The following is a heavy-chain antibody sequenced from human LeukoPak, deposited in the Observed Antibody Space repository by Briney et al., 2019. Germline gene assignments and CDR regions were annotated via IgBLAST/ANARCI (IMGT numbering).Heavy chain of an antibody. Sequence: PSETLSLTCTVSGGSLSNHYWNWSRHPAGTGRGYIGRIFHTGSTNYTPSLTSRVTMSVDTSNNQFSLNLTSVTAPDTAVYYCARGPLGGESFDIWGQGTMVTVSS. CDR1: GGSLSNHY. J-gene: IGHJ3*02. CDR2: IFHTGST. V-gene: IGHV4-4*07. D-gene: IGHD3-16*01. CDR3: ARGPLGGESFDI.